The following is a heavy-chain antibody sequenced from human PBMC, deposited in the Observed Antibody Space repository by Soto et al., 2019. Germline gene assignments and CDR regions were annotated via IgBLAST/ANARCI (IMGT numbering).Heavy chain of an antibody. J-gene: IGHJ4*02. D-gene: IGHD1-1*01. CDR1: GFTFSNYA. Sequence: EVQLLESGGGLVQPGGSLRLSCAASGFTFSNYAVTWVRQAPGKGLEWVSTISGSGGSTYYADSVKGRFTISRDNSKNTLYLPMTSLRAEDTAVYYCTKDQSRSWNAIDYRGPGALVT. CDR2: ISGSGGST. V-gene: IGHV3-23*01. CDR3: TKDQSRSWNAIDY.